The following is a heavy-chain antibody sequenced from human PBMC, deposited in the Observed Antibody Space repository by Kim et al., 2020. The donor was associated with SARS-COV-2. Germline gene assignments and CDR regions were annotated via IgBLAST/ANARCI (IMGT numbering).Heavy chain of an antibody. D-gene: IGHD3-3*01. CDR1: GFTFSSYA. Sequence: GGSLRLSCAASGFTFSSYAMSWVRQAPGKGLEWVSAISGSGGSTYYADSVKGRFTISRDNSKNTLYLQMNSLRAEDTAVYYCAHIPWEYITIPLWGQGTLVTVSS. V-gene: IGHV3-23*01. CDR3: AHIPWEYITIPL. CDR2: ISGSGGST. J-gene: IGHJ4*02.